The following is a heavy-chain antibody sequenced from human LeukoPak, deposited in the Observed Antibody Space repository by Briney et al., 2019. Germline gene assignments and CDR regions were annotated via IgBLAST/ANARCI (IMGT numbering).Heavy chain of an antibody. CDR3: ARDPFSVVVPAAISDWFDP. V-gene: IGHV1-69*13. CDR2: IIPIFGTA. J-gene: IGHJ5*02. Sequence: ASVKVSCKASGYTFTSYGISWVRQAPGQGLEWMGGIIPIFGTANYAQKFQGRVTITADESTSTAYMELSSLRSEDTAVYYCARDPFSVVVPAAISDWFDPWGQGTLVTVSS. CDR1: GYTFTSYG. D-gene: IGHD2-2*02.